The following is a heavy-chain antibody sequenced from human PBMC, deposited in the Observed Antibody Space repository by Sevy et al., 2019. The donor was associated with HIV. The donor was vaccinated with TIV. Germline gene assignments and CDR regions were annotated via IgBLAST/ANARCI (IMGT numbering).Heavy chain of an antibody. V-gene: IGHV1-58*01. Sequence: ASVKVSCKASGFTFTSSAVQWVRQARGQRLEWIGWIVVGSGNTNYARKFQERVTITRDMPTSTAYMELSSLRSEDTAVYYCAAGTPEGRYFDWLLRGLDYWGQGTLVTVSS. CDR1: GFTFTSSA. CDR3: AAGTPEGRYFDWLLRGLDY. J-gene: IGHJ4*02. D-gene: IGHD3-9*01. CDR2: IVVGSGNT.